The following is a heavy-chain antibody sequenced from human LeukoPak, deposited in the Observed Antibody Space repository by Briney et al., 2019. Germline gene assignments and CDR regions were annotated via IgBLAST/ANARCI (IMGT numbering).Heavy chain of an antibody. D-gene: IGHD2-15*01. V-gene: IGHV1-46*01. Sequence: ASVKVSCKASSYKFTGYGISWVRQGPGQGLEWMGIINPSGGSTSYAQKFQGRVTMTRVTSTSTVYMELGSLRSEDTAVYYCARGPKNQVAAGDAFDIWRQGTMVTVSS. J-gene: IGHJ3*02. CDR1: SYKFTGYG. CDR3: ARGPKNQVAAGDAFDI. CDR2: INPSGGST.